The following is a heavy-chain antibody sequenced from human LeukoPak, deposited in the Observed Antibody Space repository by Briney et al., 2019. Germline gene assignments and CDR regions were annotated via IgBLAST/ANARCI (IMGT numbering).Heavy chain of an antibody. Sequence: PSETLSLXCTVSGGSISSYYWSWIRQPPGKELEWIGYIYYSGSTNYNPSLKSRVTISVDTSKNQFSLKLSSVTAADTAVYYCASMAAPDLNNYYYYYYMDVWGKGTTVTVSS. CDR3: ASMAAPDLNNYYYYYYMDV. D-gene: IGHD6-13*01. V-gene: IGHV4-59*01. J-gene: IGHJ6*03. CDR1: GGSISSYY. CDR2: IYYSGST.